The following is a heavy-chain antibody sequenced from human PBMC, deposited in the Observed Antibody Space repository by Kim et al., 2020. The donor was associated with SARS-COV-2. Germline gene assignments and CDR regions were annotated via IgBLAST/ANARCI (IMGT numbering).Heavy chain of an antibody. CDR3: ARDLIAAAGSPTRYGMDV. V-gene: IGHV1-18*01. CDR2: ISAYNGNT. Sequence: ASVKVSCKPSGYTFTSYGINWVRQAPGQGLEWMGWISAYNGNTNYAQKLQGRVTMTTDTSTSTAYMELRSLRSDDTAVYYCARDLIAAAGSPTRYGMDVWGQGTTVTVSS. D-gene: IGHD6-13*01. J-gene: IGHJ6*02. CDR1: GYTFTSYG.